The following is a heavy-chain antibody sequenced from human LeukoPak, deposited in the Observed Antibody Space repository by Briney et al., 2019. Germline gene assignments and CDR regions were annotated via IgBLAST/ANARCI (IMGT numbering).Heavy chain of an antibody. V-gene: IGHV3-43D*03. CDR1: GFTFDDYA. CDR3: ARNSGLYYFDY. J-gene: IGHJ4*02. Sequence: PGGSLRLSCAASGFTFDDYAMHWVRQAPGKGLEWVSLISWDGGSTYYADSVKGRFTISRDNSKNTLYLQMNSLRAEDTAVYYCARNSGLYYFDYWGQGTLVTVSS. CDR2: ISWDGGST. D-gene: IGHD2-15*01.